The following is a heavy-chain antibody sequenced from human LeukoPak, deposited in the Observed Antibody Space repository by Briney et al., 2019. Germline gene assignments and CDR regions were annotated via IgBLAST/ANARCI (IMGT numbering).Heavy chain of an antibody. Sequence: ASVKVSCKVSGYTLTELSMHWVRQAPGKGLEWMGGFDPEDGETIYAQKFQGRVTMTRNTSISTAYMELSSLRSEDTAVYYCARGFGSNDAFDIWGQGTMVTVSS. D-gene: IGHD3-10*01. V-gene: IGHV1-24*01. CDR1: GYTLTELS. CDR3: ARGFGSNDAFDI. CDR2: FDPEDGET. J-gene: IGHJ3*02.